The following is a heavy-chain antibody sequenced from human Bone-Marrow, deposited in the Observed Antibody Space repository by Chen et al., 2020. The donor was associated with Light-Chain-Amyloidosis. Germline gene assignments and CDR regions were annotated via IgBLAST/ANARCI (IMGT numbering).Heavy chain of an antibody. D-gene: IGHD3-10*01. CDR2: IYYSGST. CDR3: ARSSPYYYGSGSPRIYYGMDV. V-gene: IGHV4-31*03. CDR1: GGSISSGGYS. Sequence: QVQLQESGPGLVKPSQTLSLTCTVSGGSISSGGYSWSWIRQHPGKGLEWIGYIYYSGSTYYNPSLKSRVTISVDTSKNQFSLKLSSVTAADTAVYYCARSSPYYYGSGSPRIYYGMDVWGQGTTVTVSS. J-gene: IGHJ6*02.